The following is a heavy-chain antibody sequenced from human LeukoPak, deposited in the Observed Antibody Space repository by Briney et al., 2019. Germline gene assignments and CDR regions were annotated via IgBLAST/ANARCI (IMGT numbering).Heavy chain of an antibody. Sequence: PGRSLRLSCAASGFTFDDYAMHWVRQAPGKGLEWVSGISWNSGSIGYADSVKGRFTISRDNAKNSLYLQMNSLRAEDTTVYYCARDSTIFGVVTSVDYWGQGTLVTVSS. V-gene: IGHV3-9*01. J-gene: IGHJ4*02. D-gene: IGHD3-3*01. CDR2: ISWNSGSI. CDR3: ARDSTIFGVVTSVDY. CDR1: GFTFDDYA.